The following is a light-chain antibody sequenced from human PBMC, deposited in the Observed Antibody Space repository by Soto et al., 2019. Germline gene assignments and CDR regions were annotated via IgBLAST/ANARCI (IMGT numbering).Light chain of an antibody. CDR2: EVT. CDR3: GSYTTSSTWV. CDR1: SSDIGTYNR. V-gene: IGLV2-18*02. J-gene: IGLJ3*02. Sequence: QSVLTQPPSVSGSPGQSVTISCTGTSSDIGTYNRVSWYQQSPGTTPKLIISEVTNRPSGVPDRFSGSKSGNTASLTISGLPAEDEADYYCGSYTTSSTWVFGGGTKVTVL.